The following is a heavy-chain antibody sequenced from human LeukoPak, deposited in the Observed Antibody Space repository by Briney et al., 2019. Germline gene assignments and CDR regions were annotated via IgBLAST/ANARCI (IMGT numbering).Heavy chain of an antibody. CDR1: GDSVSNKNYA. Sequence: SQPLSLTCAISGDSVSNKNYAWNGIRQSPSRVLEWLGRTYYRSQWKNDYARFVMGRISVDPDTSKNQFSLHLRSVTPDDTAVYYCAGGYAFDVWGQGTMVTVSS. CDR2: TYYRSQWKN. V-gene: IGHV6-1*01. J-gene: IGHJ3*01. CDR3: AGGYAFDV.